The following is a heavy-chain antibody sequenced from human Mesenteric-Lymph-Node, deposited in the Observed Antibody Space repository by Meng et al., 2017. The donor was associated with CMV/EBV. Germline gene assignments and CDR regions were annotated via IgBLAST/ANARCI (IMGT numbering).Heavy chain of an antibody. CDR3: ANSWFGELYS. CDR1: GGSFSGYY. CDR2: INHSGST. Sequence: LCLACAVYGGSFSGYYWSWIRQHQGKGLEWIGEINHSGSTNYNPSLKSRVTISVDTSKNQFSLKLSSVTAADTAVYYCANSWFGELYSWGQGTLVTVSS. D-gene: IGHD3-10*01. V-gene: IGHV4-34*01. J-gene: IGHJ1*01.